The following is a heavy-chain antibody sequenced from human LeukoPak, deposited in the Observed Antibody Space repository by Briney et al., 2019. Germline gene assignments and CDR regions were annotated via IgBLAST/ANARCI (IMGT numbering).Heavy chain of an antibody. Sequence: PGGSLRLSCAASGFIFSSDWMHWVRQGPAKGLVWVSRINPDGSTTSYADSVKGRFTISRDNSKNTLYLQMNSLRAEDTAVYYCARDRSSSWYGGYFDYWGQGTLVTVSS. V-gene: IGHV3-74*01. CDR1: GFIFSSDW. CDR3: ARDRSSSWYGGYFDY. D-gene: IGHD6-13*01. CDR2: INPDGSTT. J-gene: IGHJ4*02.